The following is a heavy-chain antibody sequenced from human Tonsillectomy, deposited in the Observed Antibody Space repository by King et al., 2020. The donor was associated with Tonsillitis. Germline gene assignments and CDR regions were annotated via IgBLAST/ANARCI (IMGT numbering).Heavy chain of an antibody. CDR1: GGTFSRYA. CDR3: ARAYTVTTFSPFDY. Sequence: VQLVESGAEVRKPGSSLTVSCKASGGTFSRYAISWVRQAPGQGLEWMGGIIPSFGTANYAQKFQGSVTITADESTSTVYMELSSLRSEDTAIYYCARAYTVTTFSPFDYWGQGTLVTVSS. V-gene: IGHV1-69*01. J-gene: IGHJ4*02. CDR2: IIPSFGTA. D-gene: IGHD4-11*01.